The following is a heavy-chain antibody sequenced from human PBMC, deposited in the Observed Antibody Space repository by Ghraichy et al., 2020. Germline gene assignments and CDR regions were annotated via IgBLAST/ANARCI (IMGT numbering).Heavy chain of an antibody. J-gene: IGHJ4*02. V-gene: IGHV4-4*07. D-gene: IGHD3-16*01. Sequence: SQTLSLTCTVSNDSISNHYWSWIRQTARKGLECIGRIYSSGTTRYNPSFQSRVTMSVDTSKNQFSLQLNSVTAADTAVYYCARGGATIFNSWGQGLQVTVSA. CDR1: NDSISNHY. CDR3: ARGGATIFNS. CDR2: IYSSGTT.